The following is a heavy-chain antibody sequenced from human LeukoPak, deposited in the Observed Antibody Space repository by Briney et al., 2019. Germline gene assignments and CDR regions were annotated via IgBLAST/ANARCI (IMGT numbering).Heavy chain of an antibody. V-gene: IGHV1-69*05. CDR1: GYTFTSYG. D-gene: IGHD3-10*01. CDR3: ARDKAMVRGVIPTFDY. Sequence: ASVKVSCKASGYTFTSYGISWVRQAPGQGLEWMGRIIPIFGTANYAQKFQGRVTITTDESTSTAYMELSSLRSEDTAVYYCARDKAMVRGVIPTFDYWGQGTLVTVSS. CDR2: IIPIFGTA. J-gene: IGHJ4*02.